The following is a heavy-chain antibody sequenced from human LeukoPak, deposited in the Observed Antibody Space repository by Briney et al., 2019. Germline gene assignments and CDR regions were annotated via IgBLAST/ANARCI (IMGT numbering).Heavy chain of an antibody. CDR2: IHYSGIT. CDR3: ARVGNVNFDY. Sequence: SETLSLTCTVSGGSISSYYWSWIRQPPGKGLEWFGYIHYSGITNYNPSLKSRVTISVDTSKNQFSLKLSSVTAADTAVYYCARVGNVNFDYWGQGTLVTVSS. J-gene: IGHJ4*02. V-gene: IGHV4-59*01. CDR1: GGSISSYY.